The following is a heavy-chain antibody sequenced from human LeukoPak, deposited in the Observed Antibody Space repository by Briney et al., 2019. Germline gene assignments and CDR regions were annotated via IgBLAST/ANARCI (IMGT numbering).Heavy chain of an antibody. V-gene: IGHV2-70*04. Sequence: SGPALVKPTQTLTLTCTFSGFSLSTSGMRVSWIRQPPGKALEWLARIDWDDDKFYSTSLETRLTISKDTSKNQVVLTIANMNPVNTPTYYCARMTRCTSTSCYFDYGGKETLAPVPS. CDR3: ARMTRCTSTSCYFDY. D-gene: IGHD2-2*01. J-gene: IGHJ4*02. CDR2: IDWDDDK. CDR1: GFSLSTSGMR.